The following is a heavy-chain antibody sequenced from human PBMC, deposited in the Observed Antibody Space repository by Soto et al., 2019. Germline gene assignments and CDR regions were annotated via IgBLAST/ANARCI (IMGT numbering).Heavy chain of an antibody. CDR2: ISYDGSNK. Sequence: QVQLVESGGGVVQPGRSLRLSCAASGFTFSSYAMHWVRQAPGKGLEWVAVISYDGSNKYYADSVKGRFTISRDNSKNTLYLQMNSLRAEDTAVHYCAREGDGYNSFDYWGQGTLVTVSS. V-gene: IGHV3-30-3*01. J-gene: IGHJ4*02. CDR1: GFTFSSYA. D-gene: IGHD5-12*01. CDR3: AREGDGYNSFDY.